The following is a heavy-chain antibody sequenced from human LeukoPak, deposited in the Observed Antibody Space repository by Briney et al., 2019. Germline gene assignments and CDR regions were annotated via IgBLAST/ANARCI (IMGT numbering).Heavy chain of an antibody. CDR3: ARTRLEYSSSWYDDY. CDR1: GGSISSYY. Sequence: SETLSLTCTVSGGSISSYYWSWIRQPAGKGLEWIGRIYTSGSTNYNPFLKSRVTMSVDTSKNQFSLKLSSVTAADTAVYYCARTRLEYSSSWYDDYWGQGTLVTVSS. V-gene: IGHV4-4*07. J-gene: IGHJ4*02. D-gene: IGHD6-13*01. CDR2: IYTSGST.